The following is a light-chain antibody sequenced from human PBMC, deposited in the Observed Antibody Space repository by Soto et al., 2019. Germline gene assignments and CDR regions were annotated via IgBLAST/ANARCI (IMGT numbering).Light chain of an antibody. CDR1: QSISSW. J-gene: IGKJ1*01. Sequence: TQLPQSPSFLSASVGDRVTITCRASQSISSWLAWYQQKPGKAPKLLIYDASSLESGVPSRFSGSGSGTEFTLTISSLQPDDFATYYCQQYNSYSWPFGQGTKVHIK. CDR3: QQYNSYSWP. CDR2: DAS. V-gene: IGKV1-5*01.